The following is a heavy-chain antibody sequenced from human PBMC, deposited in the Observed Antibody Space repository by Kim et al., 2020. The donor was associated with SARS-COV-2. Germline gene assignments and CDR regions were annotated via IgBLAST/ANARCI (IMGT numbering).Heavy chain of an antibody. CDR3: ASHSSSVWYSRSDS. D-gene: IGHD6-19*01. V-gene: IGHV4-34*01. J-gene: IGHJ5*01. CDR2: INHNGNT. CDR1: GVSFSNYY. Sequence: SETLSLTCSVSGVSFSNYYWSWIRQPPGKGLEWIGQINHNGNTNYNPSLKSRVTMSVDTSKNQFSLKLSSVTAADTAVYYCASHSSSVWYSRSDSW.